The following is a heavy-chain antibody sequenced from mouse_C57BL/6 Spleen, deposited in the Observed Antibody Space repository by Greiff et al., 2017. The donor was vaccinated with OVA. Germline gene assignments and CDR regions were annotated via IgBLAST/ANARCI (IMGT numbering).Heavy chain of an antibody. D-gene: IGHD2-4*01. J-gene: IGHJ3*01. CDR1: GYTFTSYW. CDR3: ARLGDYDAWFAY. Sequence: VQLQQPGAELVKPGASVKLSCKASGYTFTSYWMHWVKQRPGQGLEWIGMIHPNSGSTNYNEKFKSKATLTVDKSSSTAYMQLSSLTSEDSAVYYCARLGDYDAWFAYWGQGTLVTVSA. V-gene: IGHV1-64*01. CDR2: IHPNSGST.